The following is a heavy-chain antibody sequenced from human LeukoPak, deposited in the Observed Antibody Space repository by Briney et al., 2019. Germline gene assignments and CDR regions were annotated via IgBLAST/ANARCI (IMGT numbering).Heavy chain of an antibody. D-gene: IGHD3-22*01. J-gene: IGHJ6*02. Sequence: GGSLRLSCAASGFTFSGYCMSLVRQAPGKGLEWVSSISSSSSYIYYADSVKGRFTVSRDNAKNSLYLQMNSLRAEDTAVYYCARDLNYYYDSRKDYFYYYGMDVWGQGTTVTVSS. CDR2: ISSSSSYI. CDR1: GFTFSGYC. V-gene: IGHV3-21*01. CDR3: ARDLNYYYDSRKDYFYYYGMDV.